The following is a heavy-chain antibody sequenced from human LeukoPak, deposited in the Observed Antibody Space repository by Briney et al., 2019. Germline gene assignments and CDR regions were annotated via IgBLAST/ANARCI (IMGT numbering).Heavy chain of an antibody. CDR2: IYSGGST. CDR3: ARDLTRYYGMDV. D-gene: IGHD1-14*01. Sequence: GGSLRLSCAASGFTVSSNYMSWVRQAPGKGLGWVSVIYSGGSTYYADSVKGRFTISRDNSKNTLYLQMNSLRAEDTAVYYCARDLTRYYGMDVWGQGTTVTVSS. CDR1: GFTVSSNY. J-gene: IGHJ6*02. V-gene: IGHV3-66*01.